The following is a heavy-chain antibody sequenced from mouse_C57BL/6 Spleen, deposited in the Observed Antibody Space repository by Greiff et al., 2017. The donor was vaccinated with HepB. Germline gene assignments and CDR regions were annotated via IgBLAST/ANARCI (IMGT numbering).Heavy chain of an antibody. CDR3: ARDYGYAMDY. D-gene: IGHD1-1*01. Sequence: VQLQQSGAELARPGASVKLSCKASGYTFTSYGISWVKQRTGQGLEWIGEIYPRSGNTYYNEKFKGKATLTADKSSSTAYMELRSLTSEDAAVYFCARDYGYAMDYWGQGTSVTVSS. CDR1: GYTFTSYG. CDR2: IYPRSGNT. V-gene: IGHV1-81*01. J-gene: IGHJ4*01.